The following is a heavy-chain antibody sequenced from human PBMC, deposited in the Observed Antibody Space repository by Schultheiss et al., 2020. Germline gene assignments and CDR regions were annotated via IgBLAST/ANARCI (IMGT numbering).Heavy chain of an antibody. CDR1: GFTFSSYA. CDR2: ISGSGGST. Sequence: GESLKISCAASGFTFSSYAMSWVRQAPGKGLEWVSAISGSGGSTYYADSVKGRFTISRDNSKNTLYLQMNSLRAEDTAVYYCARGPRGTAMVSMRFDYWGQGTLVTVSS. V-gene: IGHV3-23*01. CDR3: ARGPRGTAMVSMRFDY. J-gene: IGHJ4*02. D-gene: IGHD1-1*01.